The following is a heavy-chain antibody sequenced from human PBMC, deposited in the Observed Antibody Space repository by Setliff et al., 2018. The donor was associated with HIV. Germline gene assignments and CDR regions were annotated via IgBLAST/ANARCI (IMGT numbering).Heavy chain of an antibody. J-gene: IGHJ4*02. CDR1: GDSIDDFY. D-gene: IGHD1-1*01. CDR2: IFSNVTT. Sequence: SETLSLTCTVSGDSIDDFYWSWIRQPPGQGLEWIGYIFSNVTTNYSPSLKSRVTMSIDRSKSQFLLNLTSVNASDTAIYYCARRKLSKGGAFDYWGQGTMVTVSS. CDR3: ARRKLSKGGAFDY. V-gene: IGHV4-4*09.